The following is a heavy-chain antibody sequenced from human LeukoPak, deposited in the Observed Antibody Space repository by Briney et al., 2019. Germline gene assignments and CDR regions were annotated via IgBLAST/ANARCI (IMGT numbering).Heavy chain of an antibody. D-gene: IGHD1-14*01. Sequence: PGGSLRLSCAASEFTFSLYAMNWVRQAPGKGLEWVSYINVSGDIHYADSVRGRFTISRDNAKNTLYLQMNSLRAEDTAVYYCAGDTFQPGRIDCWGQGTLVIVSS. CDR1: EFTFSLYA. CDR2: INVSGDI. CDR3: AGDTFQPGRIDC. J-gene: IGHJ4*02. V-gene: IGHV3-69-1*01.